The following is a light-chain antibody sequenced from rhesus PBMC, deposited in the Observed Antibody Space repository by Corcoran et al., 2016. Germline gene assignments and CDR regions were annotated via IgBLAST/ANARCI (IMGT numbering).Light chain of an antibody. Sequence: QVILIQSPATLSLSPGERATLSCRASQSVSSDLAWYQQKRGQAPRLLMYGVSNRATGIPDRVSGSGSGTDFPLTSRSLEPADVGLYHCYQHSSGYSFGQGTEVEIK. CDR1: QSVSSD. J-gene: IGKJ2*01. CDR3: YQHSSGYS. CDR2: GVS. V-gene: IGKV3-10*01.